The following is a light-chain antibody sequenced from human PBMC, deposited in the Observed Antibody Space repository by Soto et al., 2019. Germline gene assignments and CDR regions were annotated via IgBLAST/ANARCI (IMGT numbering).Light chain of an antibody. V-gene: IGKV3-20*01. Sequence: EIVLTQSPDTLSLSPGERATLSCRASQSVSNTYLAWNQQKTSQAPRLLIYDASNRVPGIPDRFSGSGSVSDFTLTICRLEPEDFAVYYCQQYGGSYSPFGQGTKV. J-gene: IGKJ1*01. CDR1: QSVSNTY. CDR2: DAS. CDR3: QQYGGSYSP.